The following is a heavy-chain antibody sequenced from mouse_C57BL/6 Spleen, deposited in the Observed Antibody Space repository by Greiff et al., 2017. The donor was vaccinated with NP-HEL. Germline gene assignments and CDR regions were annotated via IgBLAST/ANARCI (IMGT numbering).Heavy chain of an antibody. CDR3: ARGRGYGIHWYFDV. CDR1: GYTFTGYW. J-gene: IGHJ1*03. V-gene: IGHV1-9*01. CDR2: ILPGSGST. D-gene: IGHD2-10*02. Sequence: VQLQQSGAELMKPGASVKLSCKATGYTFTGYWIEWVKQRPGHGLEWIGEILPGSGSTNYNEKFKGKATFTADKTSNTAYMQLSSLTTDDSAIYYGARGRGYGIHWYFDVWGTGTTVTVSS.